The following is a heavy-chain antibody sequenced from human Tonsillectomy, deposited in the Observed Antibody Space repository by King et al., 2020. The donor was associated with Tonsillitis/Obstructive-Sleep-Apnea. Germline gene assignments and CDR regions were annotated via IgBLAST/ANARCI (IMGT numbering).Heavy chain of an antibody. CDR1: GFSLSTSGMC. V-gene: IGHV2-70*15. D-gene: IGHD2-2*01. J-gene: IGHJ4*02. Sequence: HVTLKESGPALLKPTQTLTLTCTFSGFSLSTSGMCVSWIRQPPGKALEWLARIDWDDDKYFTTSLKTRLTISKDTSKHQVVLTITNMDPVDTSTSYCARTSCTSSRTHYFDYWGQGTLVTVSS. CDR3: ARTSCTSSRTHYFDY. CDR2: IDWDDDK.